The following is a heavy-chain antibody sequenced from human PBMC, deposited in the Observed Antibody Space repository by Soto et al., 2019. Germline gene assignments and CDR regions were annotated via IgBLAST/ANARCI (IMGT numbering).Heavy chain of an antibody. Sequence: EVQLVESGGGFVQPGGSLRLSCVASRFSFTNAWMSWVRQAPGKGPEWVGRIKSKTDGGTADYAAPVKGRFTISRDDSQNTLYLHMDRLKTADSALYPCSTDLGIYGLDTWGQGTTVTVSS. V-gene: IGHV3-15*01. D-gene: IGHD7-27*01. CDR1: RFSFTNAW. J-gene: IGHJ6*02. CDR2: IKSKTDGGTA. CDR3: STDLGIYGLDT.